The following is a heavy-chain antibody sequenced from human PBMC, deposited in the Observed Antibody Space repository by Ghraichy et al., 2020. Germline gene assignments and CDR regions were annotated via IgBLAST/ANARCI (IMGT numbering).Heavy chain of an antibody. J-gene: IGHJ4*02. CDR1: GFTFSSFS. CDR3: ARWSINYFDY. V-gene: IGHV3-48*02. CDR2: ISSSSSTR. Sequence: GGSLTLSCAAAGFTFSSFSMSWVRQAPGKGPEWVSYISSSSSTRYYADSVKGRFTISRDNVKNSLYLQMNSLRDEDTAVYYCARWSINYFDYWGQGSLVTVSS.